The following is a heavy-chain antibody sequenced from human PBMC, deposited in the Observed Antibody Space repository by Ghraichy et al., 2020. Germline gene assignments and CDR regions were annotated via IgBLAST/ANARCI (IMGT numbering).Heavy chain of an antibody. V-gene: IGHV3-7*03. CDR1: GFPFSSYC. CDR3: ARVAAEKWWLQDGYHFDY. CDR2: IREDGSQK. D-gene: IGHD2-15*01. Sequence: GGSLRLSCAASGFPFSSYCMSWVRQAPGKGLEWVANIREDGSQKFSVDSVKGRFTISRDNTKNSMYLQMNSLRGEDTAIYFCARVAAEKWWLQDGYHFDYWGQGTLVTVSS. J-gene: IGHJ4*02.